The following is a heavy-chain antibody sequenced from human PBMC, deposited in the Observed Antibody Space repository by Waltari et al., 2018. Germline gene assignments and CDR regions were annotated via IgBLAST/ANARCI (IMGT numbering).Heavy chain of an antibody. CDR3: AKLRNYGTTWAGAFDC. Sequence: VHLLESGGGLVQPGGSLRLSCVGSGFTLRHGMSWGRQAPGKGLEWVSSITTGGDSTHYADSVKGRFTISRDNSKNTIYLQMDSLRVEDTAVYYCAKLRNYGTTWAGAFDCWGQGTLVTVSS. V-gene: IGHV3-23*01. CDR1: GFTLRHG. D-gene: IGHD3-10*01. J-gene: IGHJ4*02. CDR2: ITTGGDST.